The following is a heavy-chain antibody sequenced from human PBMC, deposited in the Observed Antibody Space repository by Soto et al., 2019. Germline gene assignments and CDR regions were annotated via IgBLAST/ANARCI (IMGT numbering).Heavy chain of an antibody. V-gene: IGHV1-2*02. CDR2: INPNSGGT. CDR1: GYTFTGYY. D-gene: IGHD6-19*01. CDR3: ARGTGYSSGWPKRDWFDP. J-gene: IGHJ5*02. Sequence: ASVKVSCKASGYTFTGYYMHWVRQAPGQGLEGMGWINPNSGGTNYAQKFQGRVTMTRDTSIITAYMELSRLRSDDTAVYYCARGTGYSSGWPKRDWFDPWGQGTLVTVSS.